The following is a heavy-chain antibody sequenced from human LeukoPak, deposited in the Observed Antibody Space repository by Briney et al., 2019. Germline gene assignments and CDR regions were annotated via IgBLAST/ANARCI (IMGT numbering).Heavy chain of an antibody. J-gene: IGHJ6*02. CDR2: IHYSGST. D-gene: IGHD2-8*01. V-gene: IGHV4-59*08. CDR3: AIRVWGNASPYCTNGVCYKGGYYYGMDV. Sequence: SETLSLTCTVSGGSISSYYWSWIRQPPGKGLEWIGYIHYSGSTNYNPSLKSRGTISVDTSMNQFSLNLSSVTAADMAVYYCAIRVWGNASPYCTNGVCYKGGYYYGMDVWGQGTTVTVSS. CDR1: GGSISSYY.